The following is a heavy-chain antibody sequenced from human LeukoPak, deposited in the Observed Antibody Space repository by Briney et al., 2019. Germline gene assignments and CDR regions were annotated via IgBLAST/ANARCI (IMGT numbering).Heavy chain of an antibody. Sequence: GGSLRLSCAASGFTFNEFGVHWVRQAPGQGLEWVALIWYDGSNKYYADSVKGRFTISRDNSKNTLYLHMNSLRVEDTAVYYCARGRPPYYFDYWGQGTLVTASS. CDR3: ARGRPPYYFDY. CDR2: IWYDGSNK. V-gene: IGHV3-33*01. J-gene: IGHJ4*02. CDR1: GFTFNEFG.